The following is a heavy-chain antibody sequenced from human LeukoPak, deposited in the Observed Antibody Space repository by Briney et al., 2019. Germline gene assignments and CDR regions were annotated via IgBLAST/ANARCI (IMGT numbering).Heavy chain of an antibody. CDR3: AGGTGFIIKD. CDR2: IKQDGSEK. D-gene: IGHD3-9*01. Sequence: GGSLRLSCAASGFTFGLYWMNWVRRAPGKGLEWVANIKQDGSEKNYVDSVKGRFTISRDNAKNSLYLQMNNLRVEDTAMYYCAGGTGFIIKDWGQGTPVTVSS. J-gene: IGHJ4*02. CDR1: GFTFGLYW. V-gene: IGHV3-7*03.